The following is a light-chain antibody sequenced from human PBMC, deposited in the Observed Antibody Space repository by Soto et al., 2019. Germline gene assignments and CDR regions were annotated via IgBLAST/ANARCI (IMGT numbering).Light chain of an antibody. V-gene: IGKV3-20*01. Sequence: EIVLTQSPGTLSLSPGERATLSCRASQSVSSSYLAWYQQRPGQAPRLLIYGASSRPTGIPNRFSGSGSGTDFTLTISRLEREDFAVYYCQQYNNWRTFGQGTKVEIK. J-gene: IGKJ1*01. CDR3: QQYNNWRT. CDR2: GAS. CDR1: QSVSSSY.